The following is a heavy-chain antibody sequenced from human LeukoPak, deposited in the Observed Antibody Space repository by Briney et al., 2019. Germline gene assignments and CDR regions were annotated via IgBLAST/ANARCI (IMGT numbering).Heavy chain of an antibody. CDR1: GGSFSGYY. J-gene: IGHJ6*03. CDR2: MNPSGST. V-gene: IGHV4-34*01. D-gene: IGHD3-22*01. CDR3: ARGRQDVTMIVVVMTAVSYYLDV. Sequence: PSETLSLTCAVYGGSFSGYYWSWIRQTPEKGLEWIGEMNPSGSTNYNPSLKSRVTISVDTSKNQFSLELSSVTAADTAVYYCARGRQDVTMIVVVMTAVSYYLDVWGKGTTVTVS.